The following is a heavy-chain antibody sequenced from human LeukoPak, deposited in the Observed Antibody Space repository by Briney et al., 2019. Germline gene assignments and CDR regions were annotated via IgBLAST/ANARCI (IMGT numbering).Heavy chain of an antibody. CDR1: GGSVSSGGYS. CDR2: IYHSGST. Sequence: KSSETLSLTCTVSGGSVSSGGYSWSWIRQPPGKGLEWIGYIYHSGSTYYNPSLKSRVTISVDRSKNQFSLKLSSVTAADTAVYYCARARGWYLYYFDYWGQGTLVTVSS. V-gene: IGHV4-30-2*01. J-gene: IGHJ4*02. CDR3: ARARGWYLYYFDY. D-gene: IGHD6-19*01.